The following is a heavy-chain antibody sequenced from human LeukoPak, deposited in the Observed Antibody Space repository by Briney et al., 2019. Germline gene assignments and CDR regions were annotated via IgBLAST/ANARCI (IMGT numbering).Heavy chain of an antibody. J-gene: IGHJ3*02. CDR2: ISSSSSTI. CDR3: AANWNSDAFDI. D-gene: IGHD1-7*01. V-gene: IGHV3-48*04. CDR1: GFTFSSYS. Sequence: GGSLRLSCAASGFTFSSYSMNWVRQAPGKGLEWVSYISSSSSTIYYADSVKGRFTISRDNAKNSLYLQMNSLRAEDTAVYYCAANWNSDAFDIWGQGTMVTVSS.